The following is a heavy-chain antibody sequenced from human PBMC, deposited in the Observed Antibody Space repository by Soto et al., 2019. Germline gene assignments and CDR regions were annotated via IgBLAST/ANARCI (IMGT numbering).Heavy chain of an antibody. CDR3: ARDKAVAGNFDY. CDR1: GFTFSSYS. D-gene: IGHD6-19*01. V-gene: IGHV3-21*01. CDR2: ISSSSYI. J-gene: IGHJ4*02. Sequence: EVQLVESGGGLVKPGGSLRLSCAASGFTFSSYSMNWVRQAPGKGLEWVSSISSSSYIYYADSVKGRFTISRDNAKNSLYLQMNSLRAEDTAVYYCARDKAVAGNFDYWGQGTLVTVSS.